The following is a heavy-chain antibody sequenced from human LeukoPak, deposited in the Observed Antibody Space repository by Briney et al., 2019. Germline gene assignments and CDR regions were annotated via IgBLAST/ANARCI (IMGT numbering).Heavy chain of an antibody. Sequence: SETLSLTCAVYGGSFSGYYWSWIRQPPGKGLEWIGEINHSGSTNYNPSLKSRVTISVDTSKNQFSLKLSSVTAADTAVYYCARGVRYCSGGSCYTGRYYFDYWGQGTLVTVSS. CDR2: INHSGST. V-gene: IGHV4-34*01. D-gene: IGHD2-15*01. CDR3: ARGVRYCSGGSCYTGRYYFDY. J-gene: IGHJ4*02. CDR1: GGSFSGYY.